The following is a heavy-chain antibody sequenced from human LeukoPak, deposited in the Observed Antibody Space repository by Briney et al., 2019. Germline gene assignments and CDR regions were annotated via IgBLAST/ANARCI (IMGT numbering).Heavy chain of an antibody. CDR3: AREIATIFGVAENGMDV. CDR2: ISYDGSNK. D-gene: IGHD3-3*01. CDR1: GFTFSSYA. Sequence: GGSLRLSCVASGFTFSSYAMHWVRQAPGKGLEWVAVISYDGSNKYYADSVKGRFTISRDNSKNTLYLQMNSLRAEDTAVYYCAREIATIFGVAENGMDVWGQGTTVTVSS. J-gene: IGHJ6*02. V-gene: IGHV3-30-3*01.